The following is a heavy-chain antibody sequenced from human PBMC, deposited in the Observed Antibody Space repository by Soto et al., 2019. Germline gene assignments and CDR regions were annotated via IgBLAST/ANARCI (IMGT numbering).Heavy chain of an antibody. CDR2: IYYSGST. CDR1: GGSISSYY. Sequence: SETLSLTCTVSGGSISSYYWSWIRQPPGKGLEWIGYIYYSGSTNYNPSLKSRVTISVDKSKNQFSLKLSSVTAADTAVYYCASIILTGYYIDYWGQGTLVTVPQ. D-gene: IGHD3-9*01. V-gene: IGHV4-59*12. CDR3: ASIILTGYYIDY. J-gene: IGHJ4*02.